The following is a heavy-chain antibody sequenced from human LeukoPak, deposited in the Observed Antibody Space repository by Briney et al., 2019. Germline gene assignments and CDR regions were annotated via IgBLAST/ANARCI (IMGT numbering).Heavy chain of an antibody. CDR1: GFTFSTYW. V-gene: IGHV3-7*01. CDR3: ARDVGGSLDY. CDR2: IKEDESAK. Sequence: GGSLRLSRAASGFTFSTYWVAWVRQAPGKGLEWVANIKEDESAKHQADSVKGRFTISRDNAQNSVYLQMSSLRGEDTAVYYCARDVGGSLDYWGQGTLVTVSS. D-gene: IGHD1-26*01. J-gene: IGHJ4*02.